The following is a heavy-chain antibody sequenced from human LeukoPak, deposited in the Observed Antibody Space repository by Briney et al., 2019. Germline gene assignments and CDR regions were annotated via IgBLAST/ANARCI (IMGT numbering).Heavy chain of an antibody. J-gene: IGHJ6*02. V-gene: IGHV3-21*04. CDR3: AKDTVNVYSGSYLYYYGMDV. Sequence: GGSLRLSCAASGFTFSSYSMNWVRQAPGKGLEWVSSISSSSSYIYYADSVKGRFTISRDNAKNSLYLQMNSLRAEDTALYYCAKDTVNVYSGSYLYYYGMDVWGQGTTVTVSS. CDR1: GFTFSSYS. D-gene: IGHD1-26*01. CDR2: ISSSSSYI.